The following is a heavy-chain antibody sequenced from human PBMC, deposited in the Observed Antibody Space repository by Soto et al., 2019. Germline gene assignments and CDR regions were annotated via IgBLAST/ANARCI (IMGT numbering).Heavy chain of an antibody. CDR2: IYYSGST. D-gene: IGHD2-15*01. Sequence: TSETLSLTCTVSGGSISSYYWRWIRQPPGKGLEWIGYIYYSGSTNYNPSLKCRVTISVDTSKNLFSLKLSSVTAADTAVYYCARLIVVAGFDPWGQGTLVTVS. V-gene: IGHV4-59*01. CDR3: ARLIVVAGFDP. J-gene: IGHJ5*02. CDR1: GGSISSYY.